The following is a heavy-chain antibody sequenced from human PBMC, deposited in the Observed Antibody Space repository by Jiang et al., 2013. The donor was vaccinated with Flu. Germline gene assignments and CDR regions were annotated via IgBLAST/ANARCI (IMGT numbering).Heavy chain of an antibody. J-gene: IGHJ6*03. CDR1: GNTFTNYW. CDR3: ARGLYYMDL. Sequence: SGAEVKKPGEALKISCRVSGNTFTNYWIAWVRQMPGKGLEWMGTIYPGDSDTRYSPSFQGQVTLSGDRSNKTASLQWTSLKATDTGIYFCARGLYYMDLWGKGTTVTVSS. V-gene: IGHV5-51*01. CDR2: IYPGDSDT.